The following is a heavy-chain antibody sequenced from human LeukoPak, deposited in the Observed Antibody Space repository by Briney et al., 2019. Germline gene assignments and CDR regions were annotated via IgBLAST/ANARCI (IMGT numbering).Heavy chain of an antibody. V-gene: IGHV4-39*07. J-gene: IGHJ6*02. CDR1: GGSISSSSYY. CDR2: IYYSGST. Sequence: PSETLSLTCTVSGGSISSSSYYWGWIRQPPGKGLEWIGSIYYSGSTYYNPSLKSRVTISVDTSKNQFSLKLSSVTAADTAVYYCARGDYDYYYYGMDVWGQGTTVTVSS. D-gene: IGHD4-17*01. CDR3: ARGDYDYYYYGMDV.